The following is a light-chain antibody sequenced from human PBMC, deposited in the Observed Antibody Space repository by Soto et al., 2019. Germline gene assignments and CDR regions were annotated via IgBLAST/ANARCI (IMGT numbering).Light chain of an antibody. Sequence: QSALTQPPSASGSPGQSVTISCTGTSSDVGGYNYVSWYQQHPGKVPKLMIYEVTKRPSGVPDRFSGSKSGNTASLTVSGLQAEDEADYYCSSYAGSNILVFGGGTKHRP. CDR2: EVT. J-gene: IGLJ3*02. CDR3: SSYAGSNILV. CDR1: SSDVGGYNY. V-gene: IGLV2-8*01.